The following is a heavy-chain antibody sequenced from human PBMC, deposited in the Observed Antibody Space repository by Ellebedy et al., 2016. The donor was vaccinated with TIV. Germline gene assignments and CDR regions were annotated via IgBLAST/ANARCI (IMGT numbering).Heavy chain of an antibody. CDR2: IYYSGST. CDR1: GGSISSGGYY. CDR3: ARDRHSYYGSGSPGQDAFDI. D-gene: IGHD3-10*01. V-gene: IGHV4-31*03. J-gene: IGHJ3*02. Sequence: LRLXXTVSGGSISSGGYYWSWIRQHPGKGLEWIGYIYYSGSTYYNPSLKSRVTISVDTSKNQFSLKLSSVTAADTAVYYCARDRHSYYGSGSPGQDAFDIWGQGTMVTVSS.